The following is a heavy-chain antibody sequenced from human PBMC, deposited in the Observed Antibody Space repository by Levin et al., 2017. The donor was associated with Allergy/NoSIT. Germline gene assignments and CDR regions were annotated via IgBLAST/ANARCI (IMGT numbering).Heavy chain of an antibody. J-gene: IGHJ2*01. Sequence: PSETLSLTCAVYGGSFSGYYWSWIRQPPGKGLEWIGEINHRGSTNYYPSLKSRVTISVDTSKNQFSLKLSSVTAAETAVYYCAGGQTGNGYFDLWGRGTLVTVSS. CDR3: AGGQTGNGYFDL. CDR2: INHRGST. CDR1: GGSFSGYY. V-gene: IGHV4-34*01. D-gene: IGHD1-1*01.